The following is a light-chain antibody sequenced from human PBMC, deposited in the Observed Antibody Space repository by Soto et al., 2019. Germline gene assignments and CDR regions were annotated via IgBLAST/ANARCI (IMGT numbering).Light chain of an antibody. Sequence: QSALTQPPSASGSPGQSVTISCTGTSSDVGGYKYVSWYQQHPGKAPKLMIFEVNTRPSGVPDRFSGSKSGNTAYLTVSGLQADDEADYYCSSYAGINNLGVFGTGTKVTVL. J-gene: IGLJ1*01. CDR1: SSDVGGYKY. CDR3: SSYAGINNLGV. CDR2: EVN. V-gene: IGLV2-8*01.